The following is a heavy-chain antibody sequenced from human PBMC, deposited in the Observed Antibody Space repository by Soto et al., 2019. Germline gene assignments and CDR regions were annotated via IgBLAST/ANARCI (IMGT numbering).Heavy chain of an antibody. V-gene: IGHV1-3*01. Sequence: GASVKVSCKASGYTFTSYAMHWVRQAPGQRLEWMGWINAGNGNTKYSQKFQGRVTITRDTSASTAYMELSSLRSEDTAVYYCARDEKVYYDFWSGYPYFDYWGQGTLVTVSS. CDR3: ARDEKVYYDFWSGYPYFDY. J-gene: IGHJ4*02. D-gene: IGHD3-3*01. CDR2: INAGNGNT. CDR1: GYTFTSYA.